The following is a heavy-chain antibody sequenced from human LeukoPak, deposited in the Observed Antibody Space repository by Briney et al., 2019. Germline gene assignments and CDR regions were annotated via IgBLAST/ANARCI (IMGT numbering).Heavy chain of an antibody. D-gene: IGHD5-18*01. V-gene: IGHV3-21*01. Sequence: PGGTLRLSCAASGFSFSTYSMNWVRQAPGKGLEWVSSISRNSRYIYYADSMRGRFTISRDNAKNSLYLQMNSLRAEDTAVYYCARETYSYGYPFDYWGQGTLVTVSS. J-gene: IGHJ4*02. CDR1: GFSFSTYS. CDR2: ISRNSRYI. CDR3: ARETYSYGYPFDY.